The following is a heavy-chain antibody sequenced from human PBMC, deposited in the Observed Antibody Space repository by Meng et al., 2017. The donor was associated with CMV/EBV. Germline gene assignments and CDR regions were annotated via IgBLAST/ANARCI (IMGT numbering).Heavy chain of an antibody. D-gene: IGHD1-26*01. Sequence: ASVKVSCKASGYTFTSYYMHWVRQAPGQGLEWMGIINPSGGSTSYAQKFQGRVTITADKSTSTAYMELSSLRSEDTAVYYCARMGGIDYWGQGTLVTVSS. CDR1: GYTFTSYY. CDR3: ARMGGIDY. J-gene: IGHJ4*02. V-gene: IGHV1-46*01. CDR2: INPSGGST.